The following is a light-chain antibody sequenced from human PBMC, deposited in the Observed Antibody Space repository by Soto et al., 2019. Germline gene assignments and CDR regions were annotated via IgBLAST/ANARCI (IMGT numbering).Light chain of an antibody. CDR2: GKN. J-gene: IGLJ2*01. CDR1: SSNIGAGYD. CDR3: QSYDKSLSGYVV. Sequence: QAVVTQPPSVSGAPGQRVTISCTGSSSNIGAGYDVHWYLQLPGTAPKLLIYGKNNRPSGVPDRFSGSKSGTSASLAITGLQAEDEADYYCQSYDKSLSGYVVFGGGTKLTVL. V-gene: IGLV1-40*01.